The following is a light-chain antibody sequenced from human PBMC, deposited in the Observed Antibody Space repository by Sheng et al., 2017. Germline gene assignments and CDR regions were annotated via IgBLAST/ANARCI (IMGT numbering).Light chain of an antibody. Sequence: QSALTQPPSASGSPGQSVTISCTGTSSDVGGYDYVSWYQQHPGKVPKLMIYEVSKRPSGVPDRFSGSKSGNTASLTVSGLQAEDEADYYCSSYTSRSSWLFGGGTKLTVL. J-gene: IGLJ3*02. V-gene: IGLV2-8*01. CDR1: SSDVGGYDY. CDR2: EVS. CDR3: SSYTSRSSWL.